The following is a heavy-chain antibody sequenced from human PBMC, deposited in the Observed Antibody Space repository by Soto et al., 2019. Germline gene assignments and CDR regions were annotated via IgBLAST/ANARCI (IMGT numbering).Heavy chain of an antibody. D-gene: IGHD7-27*01. CDR3: AKAVGNWGLGYFDL. CDR2: ISYDGSNK. Sequence: QVQLVESGGGVVQPGRFLRLSCAASGFTFSSYGMHWVRQAPGKGLEWVAVISYDGSNKYYADSVKGRFTISRDNSKNTLYLQMNSLRAEDTAVYYCAKAVGNWGLGYFDLWGRGTLVTVSS. V-gene: IGHV3-30*18. CDR1: GFTFSSYG. J-gene: IGHJ2*01.